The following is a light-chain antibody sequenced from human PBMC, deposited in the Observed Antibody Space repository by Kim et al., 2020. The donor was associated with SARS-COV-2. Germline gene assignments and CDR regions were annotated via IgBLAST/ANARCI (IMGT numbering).Light chain of an antibody. V-gene: IGLV1-44*01. CDR3: AAWDDSLNGVV. J-gene: IGLJ2*01. CDR2: SNN. CDR1: SSNIRTNS. Sequence: GQRVTIACSGSSSNIRTNSVSWYQQLPGTAPKLLIHSNNQRPSGVPDQFSGSKSGTSASLAISGLQSEDEADYYCAAWDDSLNGVVFGGGTQLTVL.